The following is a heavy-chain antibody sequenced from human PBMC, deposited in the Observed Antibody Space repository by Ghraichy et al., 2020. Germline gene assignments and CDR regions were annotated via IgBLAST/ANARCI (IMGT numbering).Heavy chain of an antibody. J-gene: IGHJ3*02. D-gene: IGHD2-15*01. CDR3: ARVLIYCSGGTCYRSDAFDI. CDR2: VYSGGSA. V-gene: IGHV3-66*01. CDR1: GFTVSNSY. Sequence: GGSLRLSCAASGFTVSNSYMSWVRQAPGKGLEWVSVVYSGGSAYYADSVKGRFTASRDNSMNTMFLQMNSLRAEDTAVYYCARVLIYCSGGTCYRSDAFDIWGQGTMVTVSS.